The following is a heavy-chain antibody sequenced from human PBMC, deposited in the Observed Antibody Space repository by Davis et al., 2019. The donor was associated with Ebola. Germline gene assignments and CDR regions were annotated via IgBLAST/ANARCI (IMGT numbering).Heavy chain of an antibody. V-gene: IGHV3-33*01. CDR2: IWYDGSNK. CDR3: ARDRWNGDYLFDY. D-gene: IGHD4-17*01. Sequence: GESLKISCAASGFTFSSYGMHWVRQAPGKGLEWVAVIWYDGSNKYYADSVKGRFTISRDNSKNTLYLQMNSLRAEDTAVYYCARDRWNGDYLFDYWGQGTLVTVSS. CDR1: GFTFSSYG. J-gene: IGHJ4*02.